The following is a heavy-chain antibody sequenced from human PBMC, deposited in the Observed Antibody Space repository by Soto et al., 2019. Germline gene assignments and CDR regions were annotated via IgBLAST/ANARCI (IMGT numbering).Heavy chain of an antibody. CDR1: GGSISSSNW. CDR3: ARDNSDDYVWGSYRYLSGNYYGMDV. J-gene: IGHJ6*02. Sequence: PSETLSLTCAVSGGSISSSNWWSWVRQPPGKGLEWIGEIYHSGSTNYNPSLKSRVTISVDKSKNQFSLKLSSVTAADTAVYYCARDNSDDYVWGSYRYLSGNYYGMDVWGQGTTVTVSS. CDR2: IYHSGST. V-gene: IGHV4-4*02. D-gene: IGHD3-16*02.